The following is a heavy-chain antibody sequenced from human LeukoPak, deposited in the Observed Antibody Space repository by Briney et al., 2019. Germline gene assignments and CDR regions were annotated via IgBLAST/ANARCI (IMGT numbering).Heavy chain of an antibody. J-gene: IGHJ4*02. D-gene: IGHD3-9*01. CDR2: IWYDGSNK. CDR1: GFTFSSYG. Sequence: PGGSLRLACAASGFTFSSYGMHWVRQAPGKGLEWVAVIWYDGSNKYYADSVKGRFTISRDNSKNTLYLQMNSLRAEDTAVYYCARDSLTLVRPSYSDYWGQGTLVTVSS. CDR3: ARDSLTLVRPSYSDY. V-gene: IGHV3-33*01.